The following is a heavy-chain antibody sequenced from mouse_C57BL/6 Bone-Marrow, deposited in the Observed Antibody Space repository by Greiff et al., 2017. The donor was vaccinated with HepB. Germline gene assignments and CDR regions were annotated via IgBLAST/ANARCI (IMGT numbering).Heavy chain of an antibody. Sequence: VQLQQPGAELVMPGASVKLSCKASGYTFTSYWMHWVKQRTGQGLEWIGEIDPSDSYTNYNQKFKGKSTLTVDKSSSTAYMQRSSLTSEDSAVYYCARADGYFAWFAYWGQGTLVTVSA. CDR1: GYTFTSYW. V-gene: IGHV1-69*01. CDR3: ARADGYFAWFAY. CDR2: IDPSDSYT. D-gene: IGHD2-3*01. J-gene: IGHJ3*01.